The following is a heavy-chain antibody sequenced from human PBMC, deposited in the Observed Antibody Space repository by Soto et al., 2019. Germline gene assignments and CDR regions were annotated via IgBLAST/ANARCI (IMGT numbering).Heavy chain of an antibody. D-gene: IGHD2-15*01. Sequence: HLQLQESGPGLVKASETLSLTCTVSGGSISSTDHYWGWVRQPPGKGLEWLGSIYFAGSTFHNPALKSRATISVDTSRNQFSLRLTTVTASDTAVYYCARLVFHCLRGSCDGYSFYGLDVWGQGTTVTVSS. CDR2: IYFAGST. CDR3: ARLVFHCLRGSCDGYSFYGLDV. J-gene: IGHJ6*02. V-gene: IGHV4-39*01. CDR1: GGSISSTDHY.